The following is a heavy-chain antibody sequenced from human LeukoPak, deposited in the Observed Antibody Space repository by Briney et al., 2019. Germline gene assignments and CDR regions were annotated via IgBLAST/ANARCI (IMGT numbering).Heavy chain of an antibody. V-gene: IGHV3-21*01. J-gene: IGHJ4*02. CDR1: AFPFSRYS. CDR2: ITSSSTKK. Sequence: PGGSLRLSSAASAFPFSRYSMKWVRQAPGEVPEWVSSITSSSTKKDYVDSVKGRFTVYRDNGKNSLYLQMDSLRVEDTAVYYCARDPPSRGTRYFDYWGQGILVTVSS. D-gene: IGHD3-16*01. CDR3: ARDPPSRGTRYFDY.